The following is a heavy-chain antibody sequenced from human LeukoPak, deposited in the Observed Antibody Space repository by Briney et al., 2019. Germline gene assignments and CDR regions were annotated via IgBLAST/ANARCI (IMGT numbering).Heavy chain of an antibody. J-gene: IGHJ6*02. Sequence: GRSLRLSCAASGFTLSNYWMDWVRQAPGEGLVCVSGIDPDGTTTNYADSVKGRFTYSRDNAKNTLYLQLNSLTAEAPPLYYVTRVQAGRAGLMDVWGRGTTVTVSS. V-gene: IGHV3-74*01. CDR1: GFTLSNYW. CDR2: IDPDGTTT. CDR3: TRVQAGRAGLMDV. D-gene: IGHD6-13*01.